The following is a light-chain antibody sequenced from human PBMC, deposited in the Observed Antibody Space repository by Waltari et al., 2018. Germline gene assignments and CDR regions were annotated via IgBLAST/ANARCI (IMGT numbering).Light chain of an antibody. V-gene: IGKV3-11*01. CDR3: QQRSSWTPHT. Sequence: EIVLTQSPATLSLSQVETATLSCRASQSVGTYLAWYQQKPGQAPRLLIYDASNRATGIPARFRGSGSGTDFTLTISSLEAEDFAVYYCQQRSSWTPHTFGPGARLEIK. J-gene: IGKJ2*01. CDR2: DAS. CDR1: QSVGTY.